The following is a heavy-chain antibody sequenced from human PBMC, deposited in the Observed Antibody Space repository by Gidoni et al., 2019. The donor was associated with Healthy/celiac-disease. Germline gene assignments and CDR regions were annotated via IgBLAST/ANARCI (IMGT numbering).Heavy chain of an antibody. CDR1: GFTFSDYY. Sequence: QVQLVESGGGLVKPGGSLRLSCAASGFTFSDYYMSWIRQAPGKGLEWVSYISSSGSTIYYADSVKGRFTISRDNAKNSLYLQMNSLRAEDTAVYYCARDPAQYDFWSGYYPGGAFDIWGQGTMVTVSS. D-gene: IGHD3-3*01. V-gene: IGHV3-11*01. CDR3: ARDPAQYDFWSGYYPGGAFDI. J-gene: IGHJ3*02. CDR2: ISSSGSTI.